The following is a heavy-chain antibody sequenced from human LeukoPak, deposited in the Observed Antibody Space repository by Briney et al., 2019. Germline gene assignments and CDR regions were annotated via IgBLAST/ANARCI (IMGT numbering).Heavy chain of an antibody. CDR1: GSTFSNYW. Sequence: GGSLRLSCAASGSTFSNYWMHWVRQAPGKGLVWVSRLNSDGSSTNYADSVKGRFTISRDNAKNTLYLQMNSLRDEDTAVFYCARSRYDYIWGIDYWGQGTLVTISS. CDR2: LNSDGSST. J-gene: IGHJ4*02. V-gene: IGHV3-74*01. D-gene: IGHD3-16*01. CDR3: ARSRYDYIWGIDY.